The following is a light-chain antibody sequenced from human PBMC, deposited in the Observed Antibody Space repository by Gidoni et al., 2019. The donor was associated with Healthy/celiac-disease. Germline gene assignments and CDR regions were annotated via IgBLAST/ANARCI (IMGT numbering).Light chain of an antibody. CDR1: QSVSSSY. J-gene: IGKJ1*01. CDR2: GAS. CDR3: QQYGSSPRT. Sequence: EIGLTQSPGTLSWSPGERATLSCRASQSVSSSYLAWYQQKPGQATRLLIYGASSRATGIPDRFSGSGSGTDFTLTISRLEPEDFAVYYCQQYGSSPRTFGQGTKVEIK. V-gene: IGKV3-20*01.